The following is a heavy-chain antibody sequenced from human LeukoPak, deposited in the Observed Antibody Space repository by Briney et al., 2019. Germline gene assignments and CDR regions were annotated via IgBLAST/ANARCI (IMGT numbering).Heavy chain of an antibody. CDR3: AKDFESPPLTIFGVARGVY. CDR2: ISGSGGST. D-gene: IGHD3-3*01. Sequence: GGSLRLSCAASGFTFSSYAMSWVRQAPGKGLEWVSAISGSGGSTYYADSVKGRFTISRDNSKNTLYLQMNSLRAEDTAVYYCAKDFESPPLTIFGVARGVYWGQGTLVTVSS. J-gene: IGHJ4*02. CDR1: GFTFSSYA. V-gene: IGHV3-23*01.